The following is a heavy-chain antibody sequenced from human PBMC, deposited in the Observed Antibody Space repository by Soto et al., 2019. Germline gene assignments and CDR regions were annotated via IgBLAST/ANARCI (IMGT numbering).Heavy chain of an antibody. CDR2: TYYRSKWYN. V-gene: IGHV6-1*01. Sequence: SQTLSLTCAISGDSVSSNSAAWNWIRQSPSRGLGWLGRTYYRSKWYNDYAVSVKSRITINPDTSKNQFSLQLNSVTPEDTAVYYCARHPYYYDRSGYSYRHYFDYWGQGTLVTVYS. CDR1: GDSVSSNSAA. J-gene: IGHJ4*02. D-gene: IGHD3-22*01. CDR3: ARHPYYYDRSGYSYRHYFDY.